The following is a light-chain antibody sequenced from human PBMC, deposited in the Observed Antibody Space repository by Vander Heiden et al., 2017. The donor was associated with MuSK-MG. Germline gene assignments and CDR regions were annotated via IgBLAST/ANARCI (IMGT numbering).Light chain of an antibody. CDR1: SSNIGAGYD. CDR2: GNS. Sequence: QSVLTPPPSASGAPGQRVTISCTGSSSNIGAGYDVHWYQQLPGTAPKLLIYGNSNRPSGVPDRFSGSKSGTSASLAITGLQAEDEADYYCQSYDSSLRGVFGTGTKVTVL. J-gene: IGLJ1*01. V-gene: IGLV1-40*01. CDR3: QSYDSSLRGV.